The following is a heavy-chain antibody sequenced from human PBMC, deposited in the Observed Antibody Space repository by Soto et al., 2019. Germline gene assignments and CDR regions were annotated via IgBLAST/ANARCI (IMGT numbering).Heavy chain of an antibody. J-gene: IGHJ4*02. D-gene: IGHD3-10*01. CDR2: IYYSGST. Sequence: QVQLQESGPGLVKPSQTLSLTCTVSGGSISSGDYYWSWMGQPPGKGLELIGDIYYSGSTYYKPSLKSRVTISVDTSNTQFSLKLSSVTAADTAVYYCSRVGGFGATTIDYWGQGTLVTVSS. V-gene: IGHV4-30-4*01. CDR3: SRVGGFGATTIDY. CDR1: GGSISSGDYY.